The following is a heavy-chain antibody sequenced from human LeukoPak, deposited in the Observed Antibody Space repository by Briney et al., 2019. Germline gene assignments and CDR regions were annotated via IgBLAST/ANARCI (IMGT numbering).Heavy chain of an antibody. V-gene: IGHV3-74*01. CDR1: GVTFARTW. CDR3: AIGGTYGSGS. Sequence: PGGSLRLFCAASGVTFARTWMHWVRQDPGEGLEWFSLINNDGSTTNYSDSVKGRFTISRDNAKNTVYLQMNSLRAEDAAVYYCAIGGTYGSGSWGQGTLVTVSS. D-gene: IGHD3-10*01. J-gene: IGHJ4*02. CDR2: INNDGSTT.